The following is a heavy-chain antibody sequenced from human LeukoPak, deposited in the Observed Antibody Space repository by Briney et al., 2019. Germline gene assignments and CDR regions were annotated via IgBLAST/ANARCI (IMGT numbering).Heavy chain of an antibody. Sequence: GGSLRLSCAASGFTFSTYAMHWVRQAPGKGLEWVAVISYDGSNKYYADSVKGRFTISRDNSKNTLYLQMNSLRAEDTAVYYCAQLLWFGESNMDVWGQGTTVTVSS. CDR2: ISYDGSNK. V-gene: IGHV3-30-3*01. CDR1: GFTFSTYA. CDR3: AQLLWFGESNMDV. J-gene: IGHJ6*02. D-gene: IGHD3-10*01.